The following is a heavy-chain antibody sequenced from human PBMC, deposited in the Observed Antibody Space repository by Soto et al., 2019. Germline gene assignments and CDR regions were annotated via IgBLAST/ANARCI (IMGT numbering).Heavy chain of an antibody. V-gene: IGHV3-21*04. CDR3: ARVWSAAVAGIDY. D-gene: IGHD6-13*01. CDR2: ISSSSSYI. Sequence: GGSLRLSCAASGFTFSSYSMNWVRQAPGKGLEWVSSISSSSSYIYYADSVKGRFTISRDNAKNSLYLQMNSLRAEDTAVYYCARVWSAAVAGIDYWGQGXLVTVSS. CDR1: GFTFSSYS. J-gene: IGHJ4*01.